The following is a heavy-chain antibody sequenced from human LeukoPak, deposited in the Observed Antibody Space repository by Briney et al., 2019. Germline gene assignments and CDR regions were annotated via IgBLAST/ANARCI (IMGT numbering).Heavy chain of an antibody. J-gene: IGHJ4*02. Sequence: PSETLSLTCAVYGGSFSGYYWSWIRQPPGKGLEWIGEINHSGSTNYNPSLKSRVTISVDTSKNQFSLKLSSVTAADTAVYYCARADYSNEGYFDYWGQGTLVTV. D-gene: IGHD4-11*01. V-gene: IGHV4-34*01. CDR2: INHSGST. CDR1: GGSFSGYY. CDR3: ARADYSNEGYFDY.